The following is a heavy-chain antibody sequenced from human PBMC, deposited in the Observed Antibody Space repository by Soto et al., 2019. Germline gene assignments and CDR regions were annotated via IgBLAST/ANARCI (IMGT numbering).Heavy chain of an antibody. CDR2: ISYDGSNK. J-gene: IGHJ4*02. CDR1: GFTFSSYA. V-gene: IGHV3-30-3*01. Sequence: PGGSLRLSCAASGFTFSSYAMHWVRQAPGKGLEWVAVISYDGSNKYYADSVKGRFTISRDNSKNTLYLQMNSLRAEDTAVYYCARCVEMATMFPDYWGQGSLVPLSS. CDR3: ARCVEMATMFPDY. D-gene: IGHD3-10*02.